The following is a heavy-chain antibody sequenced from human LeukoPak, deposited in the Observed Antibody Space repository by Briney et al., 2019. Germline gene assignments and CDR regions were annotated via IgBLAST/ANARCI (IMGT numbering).Heavy chain of an antibody. CDR1: GFTFSSYE. CDR2: ISSSGSTI. Sequence: GGSLRLSCAASGFTFSSYEMNWVRQAPGKGLEWVSDISSSGSTIYYADSVKGRFTISRDNAKNSLYLQMNSLRVEDTAIYYCAKVAKYYYGSETYYFFEHWGQGTPVTASS. V-gene: IGHV3-48*03. D-gene: IGHD3-10*01. CDR3: AKVAKYYYGSETYYFFEH. J-gene: IGHJ4*02.